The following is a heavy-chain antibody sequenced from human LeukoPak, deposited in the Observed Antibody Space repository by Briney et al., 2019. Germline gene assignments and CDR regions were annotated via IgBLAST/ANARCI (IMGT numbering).Heavy chain of an antibody. Sequence: SVKVSCKVSGGTNYALSWVRQAPGQGLEWMGGIIPVLDVADSAQKFQGRVTFTADKSTNTAYMELSSLRSEDTAMYFCARGDSDDSGDFRTFEFWGQGTRVTVSS. V-gene: IGHV1-69*10. CDR1: GGTNYA. D-gene: IGHD4-17*01. J-gene: IGHJ4*02. CDR2: IIPVLDVA. CDR3: ARGDSDDSGDFRTFEF.